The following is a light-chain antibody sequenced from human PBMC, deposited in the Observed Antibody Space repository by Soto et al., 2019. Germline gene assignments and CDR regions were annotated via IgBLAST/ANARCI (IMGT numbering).Light chain of an antibody. Sequence: EIVLTQPPGTLSLSPGERATLSCRASQSVSSNYLAWYQQKPGQAPRLLIYGASSRATGIPDRFSGSGSGTDFTLTISRLEPEDFAVYYCQQDGSSPLFTFGPGTKVDIK. CDR1: QSVSSNY. J-gene: IGKJ3*01. V-gene: IGKV3-20*01. CDR2: GAS. CDR3: QQDGSSPLFT.